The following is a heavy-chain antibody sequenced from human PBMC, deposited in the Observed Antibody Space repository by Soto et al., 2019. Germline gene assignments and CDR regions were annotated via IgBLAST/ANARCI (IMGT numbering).Heavy chain of an antibody. D-gene: IGHD2-2*01. CDR3: ARGADEGGYQPPFRRGLAPTGYELDG. Sequence: GGSLRLSCAASGFTFSSYSMNWVRQAPGKGLEWVSSISSSSSYIYYADSVKGRFTISRDNAKNSLYLQMNSLRAEDTAVYYCARGADEGGYQPPFRRGLAPTGYELDGWGQGTTVTVAS. V-gene: IGHV3-21*01. J-gene: IGHJ6*02. CDR1: GFTFSSYS. CDR2: ISSSSSYI.